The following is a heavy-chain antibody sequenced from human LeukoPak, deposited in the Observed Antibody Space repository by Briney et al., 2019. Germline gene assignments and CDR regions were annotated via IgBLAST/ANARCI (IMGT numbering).Heavy chain of an antibody. CDR3: AWGYCSGGSCKPLDY. Sequence: PSQTLSLTCTVSGGSISSGGYYWSWIRQHPGKGLEWIGYIYYSGSTYYNPSLKSRVTISVDTSKNQFSLKLSSVTAADTAVYYCAWGYCSGGSCKPLDYWDQGTLVTVSS. J-gene: IGHJ4*02. D-gene: IGHD2-15*01. CDR1: GGSISSGGYY. V-gene: IGHV4-31*03. CDR2: IYYSGST.